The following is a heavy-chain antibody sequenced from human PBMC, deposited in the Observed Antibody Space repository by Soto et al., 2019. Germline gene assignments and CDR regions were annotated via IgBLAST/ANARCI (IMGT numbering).Heavy chain of an antibody. V-gene: IGHV3-74*01. CDR1: GFTFSSYW. CDR3: AKSLSAIPGDS. CDR2: IHSDGSST. Sequence: LRLSCAASGFTFSSYWMHWVRQAPGKGLVWVSRIHSDGSSTSYADSVKGRFTISRDNAKNTLYLQMNSLGAEDTAVYYCAKSLSAIPGDSWGQGTLVTVSS. D-gene: IGHD2-2*01. J-gene: IGHJ4*02.